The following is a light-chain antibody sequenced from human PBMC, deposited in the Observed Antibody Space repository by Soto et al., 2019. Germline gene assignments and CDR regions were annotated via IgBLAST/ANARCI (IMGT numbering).Light chain of an antibody. CDR1: QSVSIN. Sequence: EIIMTQSPATLSVSPGERATVSCRASQSVSINLAWYQQKPGQPPRLLIYGASTRATGIPARFSGSGSGTEFSLTISSLQSEDYAVYYCHQYNYWPPWTFGQGTKVDVK. CDR3: HQYNYWPPWT. CDR2: GAS. V-gene: IGKV3-15*01. J-gene: IGKJ1*01.